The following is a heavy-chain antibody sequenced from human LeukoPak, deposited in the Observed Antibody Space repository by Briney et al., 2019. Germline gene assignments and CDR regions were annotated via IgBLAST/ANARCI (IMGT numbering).Heavy chain of an antibody. CDR3: ARLEGATAFDV. J-gene: IGHJ3*01. V-gene: IGHV3-73*01. Sequence: PGGSLRLSCAASGFTFSGSAMHWVRQASGKGLEWVGRIRSKANNYATTYAASVKGWFTISRDDSKDTAYLQMNSLKTEDTAVYYCARLEGATAFDVWGQGTMVTVSS. D-gene: IGHD1-26*01. CDR1: GFTFSGSA. CDR2: IRSKANNYAT.